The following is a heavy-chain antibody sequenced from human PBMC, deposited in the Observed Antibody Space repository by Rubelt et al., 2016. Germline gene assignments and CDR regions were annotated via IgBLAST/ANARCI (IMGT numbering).Heavy chain of an antibody. CDR3: ARELRSRGGAMDV. CDR1: GGSISSSSYY. Sequence: QLQLQESGPGLVKPSETLSLTCTVSGGSISSSSYYWGWIRQPPGKGLEWIGSIYYSGSTNYNPSLKSRVTMSVDTSKNQFSLKLSSVTAADTAVYYCARELRSRGGAMDVWGQGTTVTVSS. J-gene: IGHJ6*02. V-gene: IGHV4-39*07. CDR2: IYYSGST.